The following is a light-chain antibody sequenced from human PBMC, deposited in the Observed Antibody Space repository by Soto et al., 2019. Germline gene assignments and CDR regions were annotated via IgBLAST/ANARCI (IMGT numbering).Light chain of an antibody. CDR3: QQYGSSPRFT. V-gene: IGKV3-20*01. Sequence: EIVLTQSPGTLSLSPGERATLACRASQSVRSSYLAWYQQKPGQAPRLLIYGASTRATGIPDRFSGSGSGTDVTLTISRLEPEDFAVDYCQQYGSSPRFTFGPGTKVDIK. CDR2: GAS. CDR1: QSVRSSY. J-gene: IGKJ3*01.